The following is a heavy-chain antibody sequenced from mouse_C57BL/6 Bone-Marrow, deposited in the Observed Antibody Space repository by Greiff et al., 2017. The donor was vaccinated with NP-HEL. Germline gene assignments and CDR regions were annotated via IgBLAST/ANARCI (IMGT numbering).Heavy chain of an antibody. CDR3: ARGSYYGYDFDY. CDR1: GYTFTSYW. CDR2: IDPSDSYT. D-gene: IGHD2-2*01. V-gene: IGHV1-59*01. Sequence: QVQLQQPGAELVRPGTSVKLSCKASGYTFTSYWMHWVKQRPGQGLERIGVIDPSDSYTNYNQKFKGKATLTVDTSSSTAYMQLSSLTSEDSAVYYCARGSYYGYDFDYWGQGTTLTVSS. J-gene: IGHJ2*01.